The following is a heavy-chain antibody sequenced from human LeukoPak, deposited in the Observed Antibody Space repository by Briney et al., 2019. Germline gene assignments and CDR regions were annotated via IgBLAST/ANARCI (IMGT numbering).Heavy chain of an antibody. CDR1: GFTFSDYA. D-gene: IGHD6-13*01. CDR3: AKQSAGSAAWYSLHYDF. J-gene: IGHJ4*02. Sequence: PGGSLRLSCVASGFTFSDYAMNWVRQAPGKGLEWVSTFKTKYNQVYYAESVRGRFTISTDNSKDTLYLQMNGLRAEDTAVYFCAKQSAGSAAWYSLHYDFWGQGTLVTVSS. CDR2: FKTKYNQV. V-gene: IGHV3-23*05.